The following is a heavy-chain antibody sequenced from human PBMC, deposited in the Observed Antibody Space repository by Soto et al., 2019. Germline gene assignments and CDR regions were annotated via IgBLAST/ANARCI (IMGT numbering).Heavy chain of an antibody. Sequence: QVQLVESGGGVVQPGRSLRLSCAASGFTFSSYGMHWVRQAPGKGLEWVAVISYDGSNKYYADSVKGRFTISRDNSKNTLYLQMNSLRDEDTAVYYCAKDLVAAAGSYYGMDVWGQGTTVTVSS. CDR2: ISYDGSNK. CDR1: GFTFSSYG. J-gene: IGHJ6*02. V-gene: IGHV3-30*18. D-gene: IGHD6-13*01. CDR3: AKDLVAAAGSYYGMDV.